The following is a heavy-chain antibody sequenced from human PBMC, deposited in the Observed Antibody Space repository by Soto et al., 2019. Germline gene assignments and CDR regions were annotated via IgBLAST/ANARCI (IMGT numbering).Heavy chain of an antibody. D-gene: IGHD6-13*01. CDR3: ARGVIAAAGSGEYGMDV. CDR2: ISPYNGNT. CDR1: GYTFTGYG. V-gene: IGHV1-18*04. J-gene: IGHJ6*02. Sequence: QVQLVQSGAEVKRPGASVKVSCKASGYTFTGYGISWVRRAPGQGLEWMGWISPYNGNTDSAQNLQGRVTMTTDTSTNTAYMELRSLSTDDTALYYCARGVIAAAGSGEYGMDVWGQGTTVIVSS.